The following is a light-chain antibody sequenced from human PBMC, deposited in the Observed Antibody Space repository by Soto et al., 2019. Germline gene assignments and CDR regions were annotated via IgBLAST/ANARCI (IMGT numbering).Light chain of an antibody. CDR2: GAS. CDR1: QSVSSN. V-gene: IGKV3-20*01. J-gene: IGKJ1*01. CDR3: QKYGSSPTT. Sequence: EIEMTHSPATLSVSPLERATLSFRASQSVSSNLAWYQQKPGQAPRLLIYGASSRATGIPDRFSGSGSGTDFTLTISRLEPEDFAVYYCQKYGSSPTTFGQGTKVDIK.